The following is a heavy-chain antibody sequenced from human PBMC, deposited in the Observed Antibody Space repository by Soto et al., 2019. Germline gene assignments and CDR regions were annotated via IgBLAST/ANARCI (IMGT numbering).Heavy chain of an antibody. CDR1: GGTSSSHS. Sequence: SVKVSCKSSGGTSSSHSINWVRQAPGQGLEWMGGIIPIFGPANFAKKFQGRVTITADESTTTAYMELSSLTSEDTAVYYCATGSFTSTGGRIGYHYNAMDVWGQGTTVTVSS. CDR3: ATGSFTSTGGRIGYHYNAMDV. D-gene: IGHD1-1*01. CDR2: IIPIFGPA. V-gene: IGHV1-69*13. J-gene: IGHJ6*02.